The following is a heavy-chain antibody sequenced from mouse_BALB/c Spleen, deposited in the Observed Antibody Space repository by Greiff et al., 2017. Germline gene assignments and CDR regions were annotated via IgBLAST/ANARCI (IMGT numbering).Heavy chain of an antibody. CDR1: GYSFTSYY. CDR3: ARGGRYFDY. CDR2: IFPGSGNT. J-gene: IGHJ2*01. Sequence: QVQLKESGPELVKPGASVKISCKASGYSFTSYYIHWVKQRPGQGLEWIGWIFPGSGNTKYNEKFKGKATLTADTSSSTAYMQLSSLTSEDSAVYFCARGGRYFDYWGQGTTLTVSS. V-gene: IGHV1-66*01.